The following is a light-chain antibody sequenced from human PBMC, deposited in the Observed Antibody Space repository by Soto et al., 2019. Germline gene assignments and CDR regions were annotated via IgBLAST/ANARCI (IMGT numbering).Light chain of an antibody. V-gene: IGKV4-1*01. CDR1: QSVLYSSNNNNY. J-gene: IGKJ1*01. CDR3: QQYYITPPWT. Sequence: DIVITQSPDYLAVSLGERATINCTSSQSVLYSSNNNNYLAWYQQKPGQAPQLLIFWASTRASGVPDRFSGSWCATDFTLTIRSLQAEDVVLYYCQQYYITPPWTVGQVTKVEIK. CDR2: WAS.